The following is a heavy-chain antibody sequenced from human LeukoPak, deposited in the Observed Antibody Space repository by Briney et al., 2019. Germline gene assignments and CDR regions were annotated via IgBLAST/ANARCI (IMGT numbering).Heavy chain of an antibody. CDR1: GFSFSTRAMY. J-gene: IGHJ4*02. V-gene: IGHV2-70*11. CDR2: IDWDDDK. Sequence: SGPALVKATQTLTLTCTFSGFSFSTRAMYGSWIRQPPGKALEWLARIDWDDDKYYTTVLKTRLTISKDASKNQAVLTRTAMEPVDTATYFCARTLYGRLDYWGQGTLLTVCS. D-gene: IGHD4-17*01. CDR3: ARTLYGRLDY.